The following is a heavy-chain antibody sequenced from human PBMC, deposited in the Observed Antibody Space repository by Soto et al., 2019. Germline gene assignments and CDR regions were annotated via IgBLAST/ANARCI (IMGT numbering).Heavy chain of an antibody. D-gene: IGHD6-6*01. CDR2: IIPILGIA. Sequence: ASVKVSCKASGGTFSSYTISWVRQAPGQGLEWMGRIIPILGIANYAQKFQGRVTITADKSTSTAFMELSSLRSEDTAVYYCAISIAARPVDAFDIWGQGTMVTVSS. V-gene: IGHV1-69*02. CDR3: AISIAARPVDAFDI. CDR1: GGTFSSYT. J-gene: IGHJ3*02.